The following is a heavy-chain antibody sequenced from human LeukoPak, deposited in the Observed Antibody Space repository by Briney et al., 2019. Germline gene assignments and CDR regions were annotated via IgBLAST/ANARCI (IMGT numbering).Heavy chain of an antibody. V-gene: IGHV4-34*01. CDR1: GGSFSGYY. CDR3: ARGSGYEHSFDY. CDR2: INHSGST. J-gene: IGHJ4*02. Sequence: SETLSLTFAVYGGSFSGYYWSWIRQPPGKGLEWIGEINHSGSTNYNPSLKSRVTISVDTSKNQFSLKLSSVTAADTAVYYCARGSGYEHSFDYWGQGTLVTVSS. D-gene: IGHD5-12*01.